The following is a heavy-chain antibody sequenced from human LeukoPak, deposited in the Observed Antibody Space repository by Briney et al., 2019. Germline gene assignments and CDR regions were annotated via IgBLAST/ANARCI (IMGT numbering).Heavy chain of an antibody. CDR2: INPNSGGT. V-gene: IGHV1-2*02. Sequence: ASVKVSCKASGGTSSSYAISWVRQAPGQGLEWMGWINPNSGGTNYAQKFQGRVTMTRDTSISTAYMELSRLRSDDTAVYYCARAGDQLLWDAFDIWGQGTMVTVSS. CDR1: GGTSSSYA. D-gene: IGHD2-2*01. CDR3: ARAGDQLLWDAFDI. J-gene: IGHJ3*02.